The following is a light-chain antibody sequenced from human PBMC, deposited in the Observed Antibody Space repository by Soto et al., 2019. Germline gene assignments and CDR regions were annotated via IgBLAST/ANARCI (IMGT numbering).Light chain of an antibody. V-gene: IGKV2-28*01. CDR1: QRLLHSNGYNY. CDR3: QHYNFWPHS. J-gene: IGKJ2*01. Sequence: DVVMTQSPLSLPVTPGEPASISCNSSQRLLHSNGYNYLDWYLQRPGQSPQLLIYLGSNRASVVPDRFSGSGSGTDFTLTISGLQSEDVSIYFCQHYNFWPHSFGQGTKVEIK. CDR2: LGS.